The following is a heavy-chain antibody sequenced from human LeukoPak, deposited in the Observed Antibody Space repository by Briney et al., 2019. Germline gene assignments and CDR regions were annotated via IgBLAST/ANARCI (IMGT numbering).Heavy chain of an antibody. CDR2: IKSKTDGGTI. J-gene: IGHJ1*01. CDR3: TTDLSELDDSGYYAKYFHH. V-gene: IGHV3-15*01. CDR1: GFTFSKVW. D-gene: IGHD3-22*01. Sequence: KAGGSLRLSCAASGFTFSKVWMSWVRQAPGKGLEWVGRIKSKTDGGTIDYAAPVKGRFTISRDDSKDTLFLQMNSLKTEDTAVYYCTTDLSELDDSGYYAKYFHHWGQGTLVSVSS.